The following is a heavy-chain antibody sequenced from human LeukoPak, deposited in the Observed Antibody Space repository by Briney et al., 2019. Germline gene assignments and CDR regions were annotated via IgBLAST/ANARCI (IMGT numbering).Heavy chain of an antibody. V-gene: IGHV1-18*01. CDR1: GYTFISYG. D-gene: IGHD1-26*01. CDR3: ARGAHSGKNYYYYGMDV. CDR2: ISVYNGNT. J-gene: IGHJ6*02. Sequence: ASVKVSCKTSGYTFISYGITWVRQAPGHGLEWMGWISVYNGNTNYAQKLQGRVTLTTDTSTSTAYMELRSLRSDDTAVYYCARGAHSGKNYYYYGMDVWGQGTTVTVSS.